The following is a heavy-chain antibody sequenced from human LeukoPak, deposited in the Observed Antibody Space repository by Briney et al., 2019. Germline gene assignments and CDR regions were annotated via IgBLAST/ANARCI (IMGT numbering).Heavy chain of an antibody. CDR2: IYYSGST. CDR3: ARVLHLVAGVDY. Sequence: SETLSLTCTVSGGSISSGNYYWSWIRQPPGKGLEWIGYIYYSGSTYYNPSLRSRVTISVDTSKNQFSLKLSSVTAADTAVYYCARVLHLVAGVDYWGQGTLVTVSS. J-gene: IGHJ4*02. D-gene: IGHD6-19*01. V-gene: IGHV4-30-4*01. CDR1: GGSISSGNYY.